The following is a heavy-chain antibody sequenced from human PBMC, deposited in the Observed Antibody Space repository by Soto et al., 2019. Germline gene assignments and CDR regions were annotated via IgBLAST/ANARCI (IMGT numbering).Heavy chain of an antibody. CDR3: AKDLAGRLEILGYYNYGMDV. V-gene: IGHV3-23*01. J-gene: IGHJ6*02. Sequence: GGSLRLSCAASGFTFSSYAMSWVRQAPGKGLERFSTVSGSGGGTYYADSVKGRFTISRDNSKNTLFLQMNSLRAEDTALYYCAKDLAGRLEILGYYNYGMDVWGQGTTVTVSS. CDR2: VSGSGGGT. CDR1: GFTFSSYA. D-gene: IGHD1-7*01.